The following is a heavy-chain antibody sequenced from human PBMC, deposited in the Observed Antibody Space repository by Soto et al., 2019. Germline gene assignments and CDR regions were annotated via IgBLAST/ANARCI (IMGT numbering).Heavy chain of an antibody. CDR3: ARFVVVVAADAY. V-gene: IGHV1-3*01. D-gene: IGHD2-15*01. CDR1: GYTFMSYP. J-gene: IGHJ4*02. Sequence: ASVKVSCKASGYTFMSYPLHWVRQAPGQRLEWMEWINAGDGKTKYSQKFQGRVTITRDTSASTAYMELSSLRSEDTTVYYCARFVVVVAADAYWGQGTLVTVSS. CDR2: INAGDGKT.